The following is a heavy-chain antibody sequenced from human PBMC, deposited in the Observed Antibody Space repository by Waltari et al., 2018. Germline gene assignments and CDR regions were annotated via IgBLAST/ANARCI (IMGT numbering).Heavy chain of an antibody. CDR1: GFTVNNNY. CDR3: ASFPKEGY. V-gene: IGHV3-53*01. Sequence: EVQLVESGGGLIQPGGSLRVSCAASGFTVNNNYMIWVRQAPGKGLEWVSLIFSGGNTFYADSVRGRFTISRDSSKNTLYLQMNSLRTEDTAVYYCASFPKEGYWGQGTLVTVSS. CDR2: IFSGGNT. J-gene: IGHJ4*02.